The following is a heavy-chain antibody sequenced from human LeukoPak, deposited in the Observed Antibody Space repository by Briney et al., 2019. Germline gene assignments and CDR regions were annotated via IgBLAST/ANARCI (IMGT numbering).Heavy chain of an antibody. Sequence: GGSLRLSCAGSGFTLGSYWMSWVRQAPGKGLERVANIRQDGSEKYYVDSVKGRLTISRDNAKNSLYLQMNSLRAEDTGIYYCARAGYYGDDAFDLWGQGTMVTVSS. CDR3: ARAGYYGDDAFDL. J-gene: IGHJ3*01. D-gene: IGHD2/OR15-2a*01. CDR2: IRQDGSEK. CDR1: GFTLGSYW. V-gene: IGHV3-7*01.